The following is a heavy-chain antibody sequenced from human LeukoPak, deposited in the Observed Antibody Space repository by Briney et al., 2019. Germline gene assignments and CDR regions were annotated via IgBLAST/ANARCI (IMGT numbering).Heavy chain of an antibody. CDR1: GYTFSSYA. CDR2: INTNTGNP. D-gene: IGHD4-23*01. Sequence: ASVKVSCKASGYTFSSYAMNWVRQAPGQGLEWMGWINTNTGNPTYAQGFTGRFVFSLDTSVSTAYLQISSLKAEDADVYYCARVDDYGGNSGTDYWGQGTLVTVSS. V-gene: IGHV7-4-1*02. CDR3: ARVDDYGGNSGTDY. J-gene: IGHJ4*02.